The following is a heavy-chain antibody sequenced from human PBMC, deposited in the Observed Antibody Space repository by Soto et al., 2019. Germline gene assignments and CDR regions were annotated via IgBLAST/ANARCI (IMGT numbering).Heavy chain of an antibody. Sequence: ASVKVSCKASGYTFTGYYMHWVRQAPGQGLECMGWINPNSGGTNYAQKFQGWVTMTRDTSISKAYMELSRVRSDDTDVYYCARVVGAPFAFDNWDQGTMVTVSS. J-gene: IGHJ3*02. D-gene: IGHD1-26*01. CDR3: ARVVGAPFAFDN. CDR1: GYTFTGYY. V-gene: IGHV1-2*04. CDR2: INPNSGGT.